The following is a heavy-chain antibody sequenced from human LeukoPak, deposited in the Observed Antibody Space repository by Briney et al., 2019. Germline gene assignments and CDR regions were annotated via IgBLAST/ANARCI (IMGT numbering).Heavy chain of an antibody. CDR3: AREIQAAGTDY. CDR1: GFTVSSNS. Sequence: GGSLRLSCTVSGFTVSSNSMSWVRQAPGKGLEWVSFIYSDNTHYSDSVKGRFTISRDNAKNPLFLQMNSLRAEDTAVYYCAREIQAAGTDYWGQGTLVTVSS. D-gene: IGHD6-13*01. CDR2: IYSDNT. V-gene: IGHV3-53*01. J-gene: IGHJ4*02.